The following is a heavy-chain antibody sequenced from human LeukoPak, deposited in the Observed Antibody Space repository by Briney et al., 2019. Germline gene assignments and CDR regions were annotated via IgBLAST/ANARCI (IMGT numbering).Heavy chain of an antibody. CDR2: IYHSGST. V-gene: IGHV4-4*02. J-gene: IGHJ4*02. CDR1: GGSISSSNW. Sequence: SETPSLTCAVSGGSISSSNWWSWVRQPPGKGLEWIGEIYHSGSTNYNPSLKSRVTISVDKSKNQFSLKLSSVTAADTAVYYCARFTLAAMAYFDYWGQGTLVTVSS. CDR3: ARFTLAAMAYFDY. D-gene: IGHD5-18*01.